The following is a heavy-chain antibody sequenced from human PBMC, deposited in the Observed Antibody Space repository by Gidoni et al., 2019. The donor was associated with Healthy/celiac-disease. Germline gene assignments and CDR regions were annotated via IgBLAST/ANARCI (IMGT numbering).Heavy chain of an antibody. D-gene: IGHD7-27*01. V-gene: IGHV4-39*01. CDR3: ARASAPWGSVPASYFDY. Sequence: QLQLQESGPGLVKPSETLSPTCTVFGGSISSSSYHWGWIRKPPGQGLEWIGSIYYSGSTSYNPSLKIRVTISVDTSKNQFSLKLSSVTAADTAVYYCARASAPWGSVPASYFDYWGQGTLVTVSS. CDR1: GGSISSSSYH. J-gene: IGHJ4*02. CDR2: IYYSGST.